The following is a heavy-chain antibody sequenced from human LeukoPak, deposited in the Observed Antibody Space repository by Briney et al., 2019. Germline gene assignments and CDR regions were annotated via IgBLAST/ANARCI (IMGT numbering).Heavy chain of an antibody. V-gene: IGHV4-38-2*01. J-gene: IGHJ5*02. CDR3: ARHGEDIVVVPAAIMYGWFDP. D-gene: IGHD2-2*02. CDR1: GYSISSGYY. CDR2: IYHSGST. Sequence: SETLPLTCAVSGYSISSGYYWGWIRQPPGKGLEWIGSIYHSGSTYYNPSLKSRVTISVDTSKNQFSLKLSSVTAADTAVYYCARHGEDIVVVPAAIMYGWFDPWGQGTLVTVSS.